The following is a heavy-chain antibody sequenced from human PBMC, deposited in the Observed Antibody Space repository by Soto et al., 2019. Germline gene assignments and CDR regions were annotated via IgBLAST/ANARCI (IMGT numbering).Heavy chain of an antibody. J-gene: IGHJ3*02. D-gene: IGHD3-9*01. CDR2: IYYSGST. Sequence: SETLSLTCTVSGGSISSYYWSWIRQPPGKGLEWIGYIYYSGSTNYNPSLKSRVTISVDTSKNQFSLKLSSVTAADTAVYYCARENILTGYDAFDIWGQGTMVTVSS. V-gene: IGHV4-59*01. CDR1: GGSISSYY. CDR3: ARENILTGYDAFDI.